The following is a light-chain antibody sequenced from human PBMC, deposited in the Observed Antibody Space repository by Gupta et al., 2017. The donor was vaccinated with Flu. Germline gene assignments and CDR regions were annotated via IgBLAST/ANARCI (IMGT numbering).Light chain of an antibody. J-gene: IGKJ1*01. Sequence: PSSLSASVGDRVTITCRASQSGRSFLNWYQQKPGKAPNLLIYAASRLQRGVPSRFSGSGSGTDFTLTISSLQREDFATYYCQQRDTTPRTFGQGTKVEI. CDR2: AAS. V-gene: IGKV1-39*01. CDR1: QSGRSF. CDR3: QQRDTTPRT.